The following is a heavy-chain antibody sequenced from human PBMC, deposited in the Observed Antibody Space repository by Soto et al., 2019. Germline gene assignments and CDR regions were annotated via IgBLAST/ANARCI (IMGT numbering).Heavy chain of an antibody. CDR3: ARGHLMGRVEYSSSSRSRYYGMDV. V-gene: IGHV4-59*01. CDR2: IYYSGST. Sequence: QVQLQESGPGLMKPSETLSLTCTVSGGSISSYYWSWIRQPPGKGLEWIGYIYYSGSTNYNPSLKSRVTISVDTSKNQFSLKLSSVTAADTAVYYCARGHLMGRVEYSSSSRSRYYGMDVWGQGTTVTVSS. J-gene: IGHJ6*02. CDR1: GGSISSYY. D-gene: IGHD6-6*01.